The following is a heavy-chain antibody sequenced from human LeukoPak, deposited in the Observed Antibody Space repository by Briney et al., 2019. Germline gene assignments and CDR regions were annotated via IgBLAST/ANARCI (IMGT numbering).Heavy chain of an antibody. Sequence: SVKVSFKATVYTFTSYDINWVRQATGQGLEWMGWMNPNSGNTGYEQKFQGRVTITRNTSISTAYMELRRLRFDDTAVYYCARNALYDYVWGSYRDWGQGTLVTASS. CDR1: VYTFTSYD. D-gene: IGHD3-16*02. CDR2: MNPNSGNT. J-gene: IGHJ4*02. V-gene: IGHV1-8*03. CDR3: ARNALYDYVWGSYRD.